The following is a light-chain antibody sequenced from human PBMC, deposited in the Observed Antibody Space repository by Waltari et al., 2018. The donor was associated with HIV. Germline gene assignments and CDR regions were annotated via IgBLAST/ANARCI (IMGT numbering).Light chain of an antibody. Sequence: QSVLTQPPSVSGAPAQRVTISCTGSSSNIGAGHDEHWYQQLPGTAPKLRIYGNRNRPSGVPDRFSGSQSCTSASLAITGLQAEGESDYYCQSYDSSQSSGVFGGGTKLTVL. V-gene: IGLV1-40*01. CDR2: GNR. CDR1: SSNIGAGHD. J-gene: IGLJ3*02. CDR3: QSYDSSQSSGV.